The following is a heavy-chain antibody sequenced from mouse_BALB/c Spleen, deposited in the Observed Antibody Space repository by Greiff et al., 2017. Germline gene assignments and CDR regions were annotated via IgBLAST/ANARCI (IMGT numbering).Heavy chain of an antibody. CDR3: ARGGVYYGNYGGYFDV. D-gene: IGHD2-1*01. V-gene: IGHV1-14*01. CDR1: GYTFTSYV. CDR2: INPYNDGT. Sequence: EVQLQQSGPELVKPGASVKMSCKASGYTFTSYVMHWVKQKPGQGLEWIGYINPYNDGTKYNEKFKGKATLTSDKSSSTAYMELSSLTSEDSAVYYCARGGVYYGNYGGYFDVWGAGTTVTVSS. J-gene: IGHJ1*01.